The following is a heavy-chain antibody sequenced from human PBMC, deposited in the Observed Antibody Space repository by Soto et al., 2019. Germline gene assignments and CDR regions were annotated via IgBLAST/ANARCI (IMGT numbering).Heavy chain of an antibody. J-gene: IGHJ6*02. CDR2: IIPIFGTA. V-gene: IGHV1-69*13. Sequence: ASVKVSCKASGGTFSSYAISWVRQAPGQGLEWMGGIIPIFGTANYAQKFQGRVTITADESTCTAYMELSSLRSEDTAVYYCATAPRTAMARGYSYGMDVWGQGTTVTVSS. CDR3: ATAPRTAMARGYSYGMDV. D-gene: IGHD5-18*01. CDR1: GGTFSSYA.